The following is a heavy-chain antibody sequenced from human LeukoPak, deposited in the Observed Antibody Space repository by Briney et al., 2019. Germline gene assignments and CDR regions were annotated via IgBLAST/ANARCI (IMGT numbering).Heavy chain of an antibody. D-gene: IGHD3-10*01. CDR2: ILPVVGTS. CDR3: ARDHRGFYYGSGNYYYLDV. CDR1: GGTYSNYA. V-gene: IGHV1-69*13. J-gene: IGHJ6*03. Sequence: AVKVFCKASGGTYSNYAITWVRLARGQGLEWGGGILPVVGTSNYAQRFEGRVTITADESTGTTYMELSSLRSEDTAVYYCARDHRGFYYGSGNYYYLDVWGKGTTVTVSS.